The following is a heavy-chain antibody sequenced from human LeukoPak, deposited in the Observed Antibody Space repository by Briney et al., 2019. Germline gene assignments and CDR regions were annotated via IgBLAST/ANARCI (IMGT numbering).Heavy chain of an antibody. J-gene: IGHJ3*02. CDR3: ATSLIAADHAFDI. Sequence: PSETLSLTCTVSGGSISSSSYYWGWIRQPPGKGLEWIGSIYYSGSTYYNPSLKSRVTISVDTSKNQFPLKLSSVTAADTAVYYCATSLIAADHAFDIWGQGTMVTVSS. CDR2: IYYSGST. V-gene: IGHV4-39*01. D-gene: IGHD6-13*01. CDR1: GGSISSSSYY.